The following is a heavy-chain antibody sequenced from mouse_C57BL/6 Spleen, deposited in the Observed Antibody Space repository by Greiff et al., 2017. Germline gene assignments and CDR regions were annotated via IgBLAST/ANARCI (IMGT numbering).Heavy chain of an antibody. CDR1: GFTFSDYG. CDR3: ARRRDYYGSSYDAMDY. CDR2: ISSGSSTI. V-gene: IGHV5-17*01. Sequence: DVHLVESGGGLVKPGGSLKLSCAASGFTFSDYGMHWVRQAPEKGLEWVAYISSGSSTIYYADTVKGRFTISRDNAKNTLFLQMTSLRSEDTAMYYCARRRDYYGSSYDAMDYWGQGTSVTVSS. D-gene: IGHD1-1*01. J-gene: IGHJ4*01.